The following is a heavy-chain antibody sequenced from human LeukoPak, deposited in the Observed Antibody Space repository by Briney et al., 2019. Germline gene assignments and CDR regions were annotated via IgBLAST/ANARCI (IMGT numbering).Heavy chain of an antibody. V-gene: IGHV3-33*01. CDR1: GFTFSNYG. Sequence: PGGSLRLSCEASGFTFSNYGMHWVRQPPGKGLEWVSIISYDGSDRYYVDSVRGRFTISRDNSKNTVDLQMDSLRDEETAVYYCARDLKAGRNGRHYGADYWGQGSLVTVSS. J-gene: IGHJ4*02. CDR2: ISYDGSDR. D-gene: IGHD3-16*01. CDR3: ARDLKAGRNGRHYGADY.